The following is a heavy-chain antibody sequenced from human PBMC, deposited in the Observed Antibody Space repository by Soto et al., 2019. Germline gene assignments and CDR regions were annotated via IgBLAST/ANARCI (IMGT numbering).Heavy chain of an antibody. CDR3: ARAMIPPEYSGNAFDI. D-gene: IGHD5-12*01. J-gene: IGHJ3*02. CDR1: GFTFGLYW. V-gene: IGHV3-7*01. Sequence: GGSLRLSCATSGFTFGLYWMSWVRQAPGKGLEWVANINQDGRERNYVDSVKGRFTISRDNAKNTLYLQMNSLRAEDTAVYYCARAMIPPEYSGNAFDIWGQGTMVTVS. CDR2: INQDGRER.